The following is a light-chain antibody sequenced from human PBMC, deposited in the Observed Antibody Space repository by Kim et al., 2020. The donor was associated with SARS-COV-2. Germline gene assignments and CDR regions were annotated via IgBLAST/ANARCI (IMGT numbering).Light chain of an antibody. CDR3: NSRNSNDNVV. J-gene: IGLJ2*01. CDR2: GKH. Sequence: AMGRTVRITRQGDSPRTYYATWYEQKPGQAPILVTYGKHNRPSGFPDRFSGSSSGNTASLTITGTQAGDEADYYCNSRNSNDNVVFGGGTQLTV. CDR1: SPRTYY. V-gene: IGLV3-19*01.